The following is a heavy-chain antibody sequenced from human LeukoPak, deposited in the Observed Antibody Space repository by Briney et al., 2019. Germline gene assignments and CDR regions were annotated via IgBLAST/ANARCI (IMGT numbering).Heavy chain of an antibody. CDR3: AREHDIRDSSGYLVY. D-gene: IGHD3-22*01. J-gene: IGHJ4*02. V-gene: IGHV3-23*01. Sequence: GGSLRLSCAASGFTFSSYAMSWVRQAPGKGLEWVSAISGSGGSTYYADSVKGRFTISRDNSKNTLYLQMNSLRAEDTAVYYCAREHDIRDSSGYLVYWGQGTLVTVSS. CDR1: GFTFSSYA. CDR2: ISGSGGST.